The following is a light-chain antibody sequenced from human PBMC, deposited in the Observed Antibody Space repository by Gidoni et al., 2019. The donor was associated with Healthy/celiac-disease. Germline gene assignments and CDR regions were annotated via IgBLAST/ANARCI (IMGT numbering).Light chain of an antibody. Sequence: SYVLTQPPSVSVAPGQTARITCGGNNIGSKSVHWYQQTPGPAPVLVVYDDSDRPPGIPERFSGSNSGNTATLTISRVEAGDEADYYCQVWDSSSDHVVFGGGTKLTVL. CDR3: QVWDSSSDHVV. CDR2: DDS. CDR1: NIGSKS. V-gene: IGLV3-21*02. J-gene: IGLJ2*01.